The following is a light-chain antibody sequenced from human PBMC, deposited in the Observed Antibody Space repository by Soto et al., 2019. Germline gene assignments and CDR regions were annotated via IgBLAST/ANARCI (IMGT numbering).Light chain of an antibody. V-gene: IGKV1-39*01. CDR1: QSISSF. Sequence: DIQMTQSPSSLSASVGDGVTITFRESQSISSFLNWYQQKAWTAPKLLSYAAASLQSGVPSRFSGSRTATHSTLTINSLQPKDFATYYCLQSYSTPATFGQGKRLEIK. J-gene: IGKJ5*01. CDR3: LQSYSTPAT. CDR2: AAA.